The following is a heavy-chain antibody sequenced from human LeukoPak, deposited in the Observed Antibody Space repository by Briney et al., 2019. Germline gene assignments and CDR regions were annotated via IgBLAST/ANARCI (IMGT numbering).Heavy chain of an antibody. D-gene: IGHD2-2*01. V-gene: IGHV4-4*08. CDR2: IYIIGST. CDR1: GGSISRYY. Sequence: SETLSLTCTVSGGSISRYYWRWIRQPPGKGLEWMGYIYIIGSTNYNPSLESRPTISVGTYNNNILFKQSYITAADTTVEYYERLTSSHLPDLWGEGILVTVLS. CDR3: ERLTSSHLPDL. J-gene: IGHJ4*02.